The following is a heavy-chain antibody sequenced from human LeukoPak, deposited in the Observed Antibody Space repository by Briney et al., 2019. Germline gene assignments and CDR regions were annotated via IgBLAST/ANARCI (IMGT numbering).Heavy chain of an antibody. Sequence: ASVKVSCKASGYTFTDYYMHWVRQAPGQGLEWMGWNNPNSGDTNYARNFQGRVTMTRDTSISTAYMELGRLRSDDTAIYYCARDLGIPIGCHSNSRFDYWGQGTLVTVSS. J-gene: IGHJ4*02. V-gene: IGHV1-2*02. CDR3: ARDLGIPIGCHSNSRFDY. CDR1: GYTFTDYY. D-gene: IGHD3-16*02. CDR2: NNPNSGDT.